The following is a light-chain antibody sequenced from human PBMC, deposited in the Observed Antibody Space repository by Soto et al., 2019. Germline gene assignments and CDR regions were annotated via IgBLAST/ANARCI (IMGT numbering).Light chain of an antibody. Sequence: DIQMTQSPSTLSASVGDRVTITCRASQSISSWLAWYQQKPGKAPKLLIYKASSLESGGPSRFSGGGSGTEFTLSISSLQPDDFATYYCQQYDSFPRTFGQGTKVEIK. J-gene: IGKJ1*01. CDR3: QQYDSFPRT. V-gene: IGKV1-5*03. CDR1: QSISSW. CDR2: KAS.